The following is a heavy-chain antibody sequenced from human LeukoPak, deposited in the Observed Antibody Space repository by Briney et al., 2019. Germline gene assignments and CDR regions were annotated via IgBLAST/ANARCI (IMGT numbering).Heavy chain of an antibody. J-gene: IGHJ4*02. Sequence: PGGSLRLSCAASGFTFSSYAMSWVRQAPGKGLEWVSAISGSGGSTYYADSVKGRFTISRDNSKNTPYLQMNSLRAEDTAVYYCAKDKMVRGVSYFDYWGQGTLVTVSS. V-gene: IGHV3-23*01. CDR2: ISGSGGST. CDR3: AKDKMVRGVSYFDY. CDR1: GFTFSSYA. D-gene: IGHD3-10*01.